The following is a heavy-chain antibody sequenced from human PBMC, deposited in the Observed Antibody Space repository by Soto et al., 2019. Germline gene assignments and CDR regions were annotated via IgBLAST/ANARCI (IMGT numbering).Heavy chain of an antibody. V-gene: IGHV3-21*01. CDR2: ISSSSSYI. CDR3: AGNAVAGGRGWFDP. J-gene: IGHJ5*02. Sequence: EVQLVESGGGLVKPGGSLRLSCAASGFTFSSYSMNWVRQAPGKGLEWVSSISSSSSYIYYADSVKGRFTISRDNAKNSLYLQMNSLRAEDTAVYYCAGNAVAGGRGWFDPWGQGTLVTVSS. D-gene: IGHD6-19*01. CDR1: GFTFSSYS.